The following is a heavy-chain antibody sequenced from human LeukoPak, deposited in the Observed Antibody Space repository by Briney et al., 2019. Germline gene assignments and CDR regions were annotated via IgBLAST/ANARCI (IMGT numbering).Heavy chain of an antibody. CDR3: AKEGDRRDGYNYYYYYMDV. V-gene: IGHV3-30*18. D-gene: IGHD5-24*01. CDR2: ISYDGSNK. CDR1: GFTFSSYG. Sequence: GRSLRLSCAASGFTFSSYGMHWVRQAPGKGLEWVAVISYDGSNKYYADSVKGRFTISRDNSKNTLYLQMNSLRAEDTAVYYCAKEGDRRDGYNYYYYYMDVWGKGTTVTVSS. J-gene: IGHJ6*03.